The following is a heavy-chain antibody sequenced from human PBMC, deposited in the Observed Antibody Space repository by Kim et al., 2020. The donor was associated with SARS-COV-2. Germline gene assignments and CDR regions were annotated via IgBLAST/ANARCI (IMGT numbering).Heavy chain of an antibody. CDR2: IRNRANRYST. CDR3: TRTVRFFDMDV. J-gene: IGHJ6*02. V-gene: IGHV3-72*01. CDR1: GFVFSDYY. D-gene: IGHD3-9*01. Sequence: GGSLRLSCTAFGFVFSDYYMDWVRQAPGKGPEWVGRIRNRANRYSTDFAASVKGRFSISRDDSKSTVYLQMDNLRAEDTAVYYCTRTVRFFDMDVWGQGTTVTVYS.